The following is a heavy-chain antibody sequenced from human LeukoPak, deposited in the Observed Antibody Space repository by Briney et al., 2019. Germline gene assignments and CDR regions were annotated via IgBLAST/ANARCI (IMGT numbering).Heavy chain of an antibody. CDR1: GFTFSSYW. D-gene: IGHD3-22*01. CDR2: IKQDANEK. J-gene: IGHJ4*02. CDR3: ARIKAQYYHDSSGYYIDY. Sequence: GGSLRLSGAVSGFTFSSYWMSWVRQAPGKGLEWVANIKQDANEKYYVDSVKGRFTISRDNTKNSLYLQMNSLRAEDTAVYYCARIKAQYYHDSSGYYIDYWGQGTLVTVSS. V-gene: IGHV3-7*01.